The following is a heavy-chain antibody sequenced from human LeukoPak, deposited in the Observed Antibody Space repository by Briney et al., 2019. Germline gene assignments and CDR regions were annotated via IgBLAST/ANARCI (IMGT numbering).Heavy chain of an antibody. CDR1: GGTFSSYA. D-gene: IGHD2-21*02. CDR2: IIPIFGTA. J-gene: IGHJ4*02. CDR3: ARENGAYCGGDCPIDY. V-gene: IGHV1-69*05. Sequence: SVKVSCKASGGTFSSYAISWVRQAPGQGLEWMGRIIPIFGTANYTQKFQGRVTTTTDESTSTAYMELSSLRSEDTAVYYCARENGAYCGGDCPIDYWGQGTLVTVSS.